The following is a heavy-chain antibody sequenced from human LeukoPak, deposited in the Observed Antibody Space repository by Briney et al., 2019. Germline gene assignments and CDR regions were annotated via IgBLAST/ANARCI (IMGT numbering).Heavy chain of an antibody. CDR2: ISGSGGST. J-gene: IGHJ3*02. CDR1: GFTFSSYA. Sequence: GGSLRLSCAASGFTFSSYAMSWVRQAPGKGLEWVSAISGSGGSTYYADSVKGRFTISRDNSKNTLYLQMNSLRAEDTAVYYRAKERAELMVRGEGSAFDIWGQGTMVTVSS. D-gene: IGHD3-10*01. CDR3: AKERAELMVRGEGSAFDI. V-gene: IGHV3-23*01.